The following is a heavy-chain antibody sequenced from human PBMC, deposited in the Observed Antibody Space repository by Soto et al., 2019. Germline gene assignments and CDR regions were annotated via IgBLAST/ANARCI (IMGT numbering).Heavy chain of an antibody. CDR1: GGTFSRYS. CDR2: IVPIFGTR. CDR3: ARPYEGGYSSNHHYYYALDV. Sequence: QVQLVQSGAEVKKPGSSVQVSCKISGGTFSRYSISWVRQAPGQGLEWMGGIVPIFGTRNYAQKFQDRVTITTDESATTAHRALRNLRSEDTAVYYCARPYEGGYSSNHHYYYALDVWGQGTAVPVSS. V-gene: IGHV1-69*01. J-gene: IGHJ6*02. D-gene: IGHD3-22*01.